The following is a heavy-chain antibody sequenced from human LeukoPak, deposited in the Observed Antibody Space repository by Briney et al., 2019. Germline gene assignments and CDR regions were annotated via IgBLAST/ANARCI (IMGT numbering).Heavy chain of an antibody. CDR2: IYYSGNT. V-gene: IGHV4-59*01. CDR3: ARVDPCGGDCYSDYYYYMDV. J-gene: IGHJ6*03. D-gene: IGHD2-21*01. Sequence: SETLSLTCTVSGGTISSYYWSLIRQPPGKGLEWIGYIYYSGNTNYNPSLKGRVTISVDVSKNQFSLKLSSVTSADTAVYYCARVDPCGGDCYSDYYYYMDVWGKGTTVTVSS. CDR1: GGTISSYY.